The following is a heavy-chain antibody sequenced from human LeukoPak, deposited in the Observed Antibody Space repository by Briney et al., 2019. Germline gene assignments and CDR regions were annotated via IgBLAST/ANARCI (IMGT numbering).Heavy chain of an antibody. CDR3: ASVYDSCGYVFDH. Sequence: SVKVSCKASGGTFSSYAISWVRQAPGPGLEWMGRIIPIFGLANYAQKFQGRVTITEDNPMSPDFMELSSVGSEVYALYKCASVYDSCGYVFDHWGQGTLVTVSS. J-gene: IGHJ4*02. CDR2: IIPIFGLA. V-gene: IGHV1-69*04. CDR1: GGTFSSYA. D-gene: IGHD3-22*01.